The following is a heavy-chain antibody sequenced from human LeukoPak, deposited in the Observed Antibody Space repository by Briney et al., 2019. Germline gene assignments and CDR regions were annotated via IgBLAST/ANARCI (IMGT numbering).Heavy chain of an antibody. D-gene: IGHD3-10*01. CDR2: INPNSGGT. Sequence: ASVKVSCKASGYTFTSYGISWVRQAPGQGLEWMGWINPNSGGTNYAQKFQGRVTMTRDTSISTAYMELSRLRSDDTAVYYCARSHGFGELFGYWGQGTLVTVSS. CDR3: ARSHGFGELFGY. J-gene: IGHJ4*02. V-gene: IGHV1-2*02. CDR1: GYTFTSYG.